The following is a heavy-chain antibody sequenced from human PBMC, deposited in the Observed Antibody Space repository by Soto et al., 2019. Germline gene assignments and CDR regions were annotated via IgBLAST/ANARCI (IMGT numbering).Heavy chain of an antibody. CDR2: IVVGSGNT. CDR1: GFTFTSSA. J-gene: IGHJ6*02. V-gene: IGHV1-58*01. CDR3: AADHNGYGPGTLFCMDV. Sequence: SVKVSCKASGFTFTSSAVQWVRQARGQRLEWIGWIVVGSGNTNYAQKFQERVTITRDMSTSTAYMELSSLRSEDTAVYYCAADHNGYGPGTLFCMDVWGQGTTVTV. D-gene: IGHD3-10*01.